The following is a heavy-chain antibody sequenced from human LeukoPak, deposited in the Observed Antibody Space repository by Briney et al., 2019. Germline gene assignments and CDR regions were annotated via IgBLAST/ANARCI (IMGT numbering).Heavy chain of an antibody. CDR2: IYYSGST. CDR1: GGSISSYY. Sequence: SETLSLTCTVSGGSISSYYWSWIRQPPGKGLEWSGYIYYSGSTNYNPSLKSRVTISVDTSKNQFSLKLSSVTAADTAVYYCARGGARTAGGTFDYWGQGTLVTVSS. V-gene: IGHV4-59*01. D-gene: IGHD6-13*01. J-gene: IGHJ4*02. CDR3: ARGGARTAGGTFDY.